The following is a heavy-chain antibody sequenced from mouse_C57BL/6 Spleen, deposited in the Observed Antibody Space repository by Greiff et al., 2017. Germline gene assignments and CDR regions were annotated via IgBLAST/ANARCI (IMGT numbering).Heavy chain of an antibody. CDR3: AGSTHFDY. Sequence: QVQLQQSGAELVQPGASVTLSCKASGYTFTSYWMHWVKQRPGQGLEWIGMIHPNSGSTNYNEKFKSKATLTVDKSASTVYMQLSNLTSEDSAVDCCAGSTHFDYWGQGTTLTVSS. J-gene: IGHJ2*01. CDR1: GYTFTSYW. CDR2: IHPNSGST. V-gene: IGHV1-64*01.